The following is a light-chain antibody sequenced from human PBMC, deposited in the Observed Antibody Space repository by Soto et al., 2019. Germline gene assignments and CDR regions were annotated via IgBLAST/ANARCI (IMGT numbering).Light chain of an antibody. CDR1: QSVSSSY. CDR3: QQYGSSPST. V-gene: IGKV3-20*01. Sequence: EIVLTQSPGTLSLSPGERATLSCRASQSVSSSYSAWYQQKPGQAPRLLIYGASSRATGIPDRFSGSGSGTDFTLTISRLEPEDFAVYYCQQYGSSPSTFGGGTKVEIK. J-gene: IGKJ4*01. CDR2: GAS.